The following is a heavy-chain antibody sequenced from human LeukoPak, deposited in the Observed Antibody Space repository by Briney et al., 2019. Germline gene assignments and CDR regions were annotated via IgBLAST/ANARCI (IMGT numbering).Heavy chain of an antibody. CDR2: INHSGST. J-gene: IGHJ4*02. Sequence: SETLSLTCAVYGGSFSAYYWSWIRQPPGKGLEWIGEINHSGSTNYNPSLKSRVTISVDTSKNQFSLKVSSVTAADTAVYYCARSYGTPSGSYLERPYYFDYWGQGTLVTVSS. CDR3: ARSYGTPSGSYLERPYYFDY. CDR1: GGSFSAYY. D-gene: IGHD3-10*01. V-gene: IGHV4-34*01.